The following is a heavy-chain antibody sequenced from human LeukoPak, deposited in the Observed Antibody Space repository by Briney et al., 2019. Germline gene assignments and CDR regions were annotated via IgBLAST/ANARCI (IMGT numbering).Heavy chain of an antibody. Sequence: SETLSLTCTVSGGSISSYYWSWIRQLPGKGLEWIGYIYTSGSTNYNPSLKSRVTISVDTSKNQFSLKLSSVTAADTAVYYCARSRGDWNDVQYWFDPWGQGTLVTVSS. CDR3: ARSRGDWNDVQYWFDP. CDR2: IYTSGST. J-gene: IGHJ5*02. V-gene: IGHV4-4*09. D-gene: IGHD1-1*01. CDR1: GGSISSYY.